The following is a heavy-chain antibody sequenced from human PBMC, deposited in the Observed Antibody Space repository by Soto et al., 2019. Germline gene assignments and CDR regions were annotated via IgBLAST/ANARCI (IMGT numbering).Heavy chain of an antibody. D-gene: IGHD3-3*01. Sequence: GGSLRLSCVGTGLNFDYFAMHWVRQSPGKGLEWVSGITWNSRVLAYADSVKGRFTISRDNARNSLYLQMDSLRDEDTALYYCAKGRYDFWSPYYFDSWGQGTLVTVSS. V-gene: IGHV3-9*01. CDR2: ITWNSRVL. CDR3: AKGRYDFWSPYYFDS. J-gene: IGHJ4*02. CDR1: GLNFDYFA.